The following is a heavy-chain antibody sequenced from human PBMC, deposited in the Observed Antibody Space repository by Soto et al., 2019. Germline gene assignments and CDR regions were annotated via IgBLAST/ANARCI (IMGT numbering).Heavy chain of an antibody. V-gene: IGHV4-39*01. J-gene: IGHJ4*02. Sequence: SETLSLTCTVSGGSISSTDYYWGWIRLPPGKGLEWIATMYYSVSDYYNPPLKSRVTLSVDTSENQFSLKMNSVTAADTAVYYCARRRDPDGAYFDSWGQGTPVTVSS. CDR1: GGSISSTDYY. D-gene: IGHD4-17*01. CDR3: ARRRDPDGAYFDS. CDR2: MYYSVSD.